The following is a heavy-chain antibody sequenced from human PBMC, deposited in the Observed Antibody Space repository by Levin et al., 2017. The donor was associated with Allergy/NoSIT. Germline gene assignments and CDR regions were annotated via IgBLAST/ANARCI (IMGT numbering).Heavy chain of an antibody. CDR2: IYLSGST. J-gene: IGHJ4*02. Sequence: SETLSLTFSFSFFSLLLFFSSFLFLLPPPGKGLEWIGNIYLSGSTYYNPSLKSRVTISVDRSKNQFSLNLSSVTAADTAVYYCARVAGYSYGYYFDYWGQGTLVTVSS. CDR3: ARVAGYSYGYYFDY. CDR1: FFSLLLFFSS. D-gene: IGHD5-18*01. V-gene: IGHV4-30-2*01.